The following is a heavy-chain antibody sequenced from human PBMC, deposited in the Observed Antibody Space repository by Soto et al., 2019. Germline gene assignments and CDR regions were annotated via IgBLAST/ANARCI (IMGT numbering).Heavy chain of an antibody. CDR2: ISSDGSIK. CDR3: ARARGFSYGSRFDS. Sequence: QVHLVESGGGVVQPGRSLRLSCAASGFTFSTAAMHWVRQAPGKGLEWVALISSDGSIKYYAGFVKGRFTISRDSSKNAVCLQMNSLKADDTAVYFCARARGFSYGSRFDSWGQGTLVTVSA. CDR1: GFTFSTAA. V-gene: IGHV3-30-3*01. J-gene: IGHJ4*02. D-gene: IGHD5-18*01.